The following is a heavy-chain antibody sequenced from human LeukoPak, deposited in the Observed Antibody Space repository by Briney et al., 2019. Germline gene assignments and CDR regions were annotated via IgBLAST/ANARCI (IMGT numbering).Heavy chain of an antibody. CDR3: ASTPWASLALDP. CDR2: ISSSSSYI. J-gene: IGHJ5*02. V-gene: IGHV3-21*01. Sequence: GGSLRLSCAASGFTFSSYSMNWVRQAPGKGLEWVSSISSSSSYIYYADSVKGRFTISRDNAKNSLYLQMNSLRAEDTAVYYCASTPWASLALDPWGQGTLVTVSS. CDR1: GFTFSSYS. D-gene: IGHD2-2*01.